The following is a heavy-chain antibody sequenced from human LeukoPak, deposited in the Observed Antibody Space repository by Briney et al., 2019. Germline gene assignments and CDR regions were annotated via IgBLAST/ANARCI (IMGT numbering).Heavy chain of an antibody. D-gene: IGHD3-22*01. CDR3: VKAGYYDSSGYYYYLDY. CDR1: GFSFSSCG. Sequence: GGSLRLSCAASGFSFSSCGMHWVRQTPDKGLEWVAAIARDGTDIHYVDSVKGRFTISRDNSRNTLYLQMFSLSTEDTAVYYCVKAGYYDSSGYYYYLDYWGQGTLVSVSS. V-gene: IGHV3-30*18. CDR2: IARDGTDI. J-gene: IGHJ4*02.